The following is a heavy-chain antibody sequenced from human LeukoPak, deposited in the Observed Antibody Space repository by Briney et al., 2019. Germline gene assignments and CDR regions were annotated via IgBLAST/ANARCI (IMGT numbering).Heavy chain of an antibody. J-gene: IGHJ3*02. CDR2: IYYSGST. Sequence: SETLPLTCTVSGGSISSHYWSWIRQPPGKGLEWIGYIYYSGSTNYNPSLKSRVTISVDTSKNQFSLKLSSVTAADTAVYYCARAGRAFDIWGQGTMVTVSS. V-gene: IGHV4-59*11. CDR1: GGSISSHY. CDR3: ARAGRAFDI. D-gene: IGHD2-15*01.